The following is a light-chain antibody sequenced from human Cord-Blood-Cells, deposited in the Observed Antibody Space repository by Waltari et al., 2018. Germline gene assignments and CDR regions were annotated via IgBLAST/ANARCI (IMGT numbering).Light chain of an antibody. CDR3: QAWDSSTVV. CDR2: QDS. J-gene: IGLJ2*01. V-gene: IGLV3-1*01. CDR1: KLGDKY. Sequence: SYELTQPTSVSVSPGQTASITRSGDKLGDKYACWYQQKPGQSPVLVIYQDSKRPSGIPERFSGSNSGNTATLTISGTQAMDEADYYCQAWDSSTVVFGGGTKLTVL.